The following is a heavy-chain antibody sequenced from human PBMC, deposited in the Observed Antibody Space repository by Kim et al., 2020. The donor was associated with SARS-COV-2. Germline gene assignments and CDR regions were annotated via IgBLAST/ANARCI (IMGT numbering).Heavy chain of an antibody. J-gene: IGHJ4*02. CDR3: AREIRVDYYDSTNYFDY. D-gene: IGHD3-22*01. Sequence: LKSRVTMSVETSKNQFSLKLSSVTAADTAVYYCAREIRVDYYDSTNYFDYWGQGTLVTVSS. V-gene: IGHV4-31*02.